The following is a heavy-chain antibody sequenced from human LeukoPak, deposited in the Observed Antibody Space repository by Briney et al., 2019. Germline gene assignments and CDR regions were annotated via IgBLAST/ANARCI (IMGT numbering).Heavy chain of an antibody. D-gene: IGHD3-10*01. Sequence: SQTLSLTCAVSGGSISSGGYSWSWIRQPPGKGLEWIGYIYHSGCTYYNPSLKSRVTISVDRSKNQFSLKLSSVTAADTAVYYCARKAMVRGVINTYYFDYWGQGTLVTVSS. CDR2: IYHSGCT. V-gene: IGHV4-30-2*01. CDR3: ARKAMVRGVINTYYFDY. J-gene: IGHJ4*02. CDR1: GGSISSGGYS.